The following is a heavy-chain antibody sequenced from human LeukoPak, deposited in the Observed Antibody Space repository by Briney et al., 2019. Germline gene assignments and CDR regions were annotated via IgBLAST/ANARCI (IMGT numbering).Heavy chain of an antibody. CDR3: AREVGGYSSGWYWFDP. J-gene: IGHJ5*02. D-gene: IGHD6-19*01. V-gene: IGHV3-33*01. CDR1: GFTFSSCG. CDR2: IWYDGSNK. Sequence: GRSLRLSCAASGFTFSSCGMHWVRQAPGKGLEWVAVIWYDGSNKYYADSVKGRFTISRDNSKNTLYLQMNSLRAEDTAVYYCAREVGGYSSGWYWFDPWGQGTLVTVSS.